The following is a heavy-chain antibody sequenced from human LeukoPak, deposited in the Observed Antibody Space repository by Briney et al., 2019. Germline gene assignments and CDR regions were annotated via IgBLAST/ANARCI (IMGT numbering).Heavy chain of an antibody. CDR1: GFTFSAYA. V-gene: IGHV3-23*01. Sequence: GGSLRLSCEASGFTFSAYAMTWVRQAPGKGLEWVSSLGSDGKTHYSESVKGRFAISRDNSKNTLYLQMNSLRAEDTAVYYCARDSGRFDVFDIWGQGTMVTVSS. CDR3: ARDSGRFDVFDI. D-gene: IGHD3-10*01. CDR2: LGSDGKT. J-gene: IGHJ3*02.